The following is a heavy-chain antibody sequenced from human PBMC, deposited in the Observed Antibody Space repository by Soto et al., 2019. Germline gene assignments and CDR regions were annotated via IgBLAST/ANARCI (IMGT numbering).Heavy chain of an antibody. CDR1: GFTFSSFA. Sequence: EVQLLESGGGLEQPGGSLRLSCAVSGFTFSSFAMTWVRQAPGKGLEWVSGISGDGISTYYTDSVKGRFTISRDNSKNTLYLQMNGLRVEDTAVYFCAREVWRTVTTDAGYHNYYDGMDVWGQGTTVTVSS. CDR3: AREVWRTVTTDAGYHNYYDGMDV. J-gene: IGHJ6*02. CDR2: ISGDGIST. D-gene: IGHD4-17*01. V-gene: IGHV3-23*01.